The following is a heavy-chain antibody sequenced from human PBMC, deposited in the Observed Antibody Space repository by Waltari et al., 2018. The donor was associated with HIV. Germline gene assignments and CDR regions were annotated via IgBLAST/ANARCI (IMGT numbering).Heavy chain of an antibody. CDR2: IWYDGTNK. V-gene: IGHV3-33*01. J-gene: IGHJ6*02. CDR3: ARDRSEGGGYYYYGLDV. CDR1: GFTFSSYG. D-gene: IGHD2-15*01. Sequence: QVQLVESGGGVVQPGRSLRLSCAASGFTFSSYGMHWVRQAPGKGLEWVAVIWYDGTNKYYADPVKGRFTISRDNSKNTLYLQMNSLRAEDTAVYYCARDRSEGGGYYYYGLDVWGQGTTVTVSS.